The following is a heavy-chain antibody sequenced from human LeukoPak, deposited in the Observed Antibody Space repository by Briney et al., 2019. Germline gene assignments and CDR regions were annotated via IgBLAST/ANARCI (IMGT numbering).Heavy chain of an antibody. V-gene: IGHV3-11*01. J-gene: IGHJ4*02. CDR1: GFTFSDYY. D-gene: IGHD3-10*01. CDR3: ARSWRYYGSGSYYDY. Sequence: GRSLRLSCAASGFTFSDYYMSWIRQAPGKGLEWVSYISSSGSTIYYADSVKGRFTISRDNAKNSLYLQMNSLRAEDTAVYYCARSWRYYGSGSYYDYWGQGTLVTVSS. CDR2: ISSSGSTI.